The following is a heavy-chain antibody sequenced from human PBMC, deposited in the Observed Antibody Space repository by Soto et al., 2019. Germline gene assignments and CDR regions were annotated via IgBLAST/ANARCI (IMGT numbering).Heavy chain of an antibody. CDR3: AKDLSRAKLWYFDL. Sequence: GGSLRLSCAASGFTFSSYAMSWVRQAPGKGLEWVSAISGSGGSTYYADSVKGRFTISRDNSKNTLYLQMNSLRAEDTAGYYCAKDLSRAKLWYFDLWGRGTLVTVSS. CDR1: GFTFSSYA. V-gene: IGHV3-23*01. J-gene: IGHJ2*01. D-gene: IGHD1-1*01. CDR2: ISGSGGST.